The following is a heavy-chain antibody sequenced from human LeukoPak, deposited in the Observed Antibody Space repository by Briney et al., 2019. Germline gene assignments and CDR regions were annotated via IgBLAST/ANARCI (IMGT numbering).Heavy chain of an antibody. CDR3: VVAAQPPDSDGFDV. D-gene: IGHD1-14*01. CDR1: GFTFGNSW. J-gene: IGHJ3*01. Sequence: GGSLRLSCAASGFTFGNSWVHWVRQAPGKGLVWVSLINADGSTATYADSVKGRFTISRDNARNTLSLQMNSLTIEDTAVYYCVVAAQPPDSDGFDVWGQGTMITVSS. V-gene: IGHV3-74*01. CDR2: INADGSTA.